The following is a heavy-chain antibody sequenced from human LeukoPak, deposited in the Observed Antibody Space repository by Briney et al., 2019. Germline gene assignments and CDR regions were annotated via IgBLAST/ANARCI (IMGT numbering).Heavy chain of an antibody. J-gene: IGHJ4*02. CDR3: ARSSLAVYFNY. Sequence: SETLSLTCTVSGGSISSGSYYWNWIRLPAGKGLEWLGNIFTRGTTNYNASLESRLTISLDTARNQFSLSLRSVTAADTAIYFCARSSLAVYFNYWGQGTLVTASS. D-gene: IGHD6-19*01. CDR1: GGSISSGSYY. CDR2: IFTRGTT. V-gene: IGHV4-61*09.